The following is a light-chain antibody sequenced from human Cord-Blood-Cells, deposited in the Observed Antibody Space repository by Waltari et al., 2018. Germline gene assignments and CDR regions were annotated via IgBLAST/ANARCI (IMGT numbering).Light chain of an antibody. CDR3: QQSYSTPLT. Sequence: DIQMTQSPSSLSASVGDRVTITCRARQSISSYLNWYQQKPGKAPKLLIYAASSLQSGXXXXFSGSGSGTDFTLTISSLQPEDFATYYCQQSYSTPLTFGGGTKVEIK. V-gene: IGKV1-39*01. CDR1: QSISSY. J-gene: IGKJ4*01. CDR2: AAS.